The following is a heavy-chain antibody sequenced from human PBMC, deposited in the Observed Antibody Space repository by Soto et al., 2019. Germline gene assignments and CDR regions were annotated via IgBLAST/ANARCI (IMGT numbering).Heavy chain of an antibody. CDR3: AREARGYDILTGYVSWFDP. CDR1: GGSFSGYY. Sequence: SETLSLTCAVYGGSFSGYYWSWIRQPPGKGLEWIGEINHSGSTNYNPSLKSRVTISVDTSKNQFSLKLSSVTAADTAVYYCAREARGYDILTGYVSWFDPWGQDTLVTVSS. CDR2: INHSGST. D-gene: IGHD3-9*01. V-gene: IGHV4-34*01. J-gene: IGHJ5*02.